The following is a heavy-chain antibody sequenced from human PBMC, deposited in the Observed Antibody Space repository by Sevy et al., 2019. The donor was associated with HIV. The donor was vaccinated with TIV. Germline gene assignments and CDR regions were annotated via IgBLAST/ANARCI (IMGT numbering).Heavy chain of an antibody. CDR3: ARGPPDGSYDYFDY. J-gene: IGHJ4*02. Sequence: GGSLRLSCAASAFTFSSYNMNWVRLAPGKGLEWVSCISGSSNYIYYAESLKGRFIISRDNAKNTLYLQMNSLRADDTAVYYCARGPPDGSYDYFDYWGQGTLVTVSS. CDR1: AFTFSSYN. D-gene: IGHD1-26*01. V-gene: IGHV3-21*06. CDR2: ISGSSNYI.